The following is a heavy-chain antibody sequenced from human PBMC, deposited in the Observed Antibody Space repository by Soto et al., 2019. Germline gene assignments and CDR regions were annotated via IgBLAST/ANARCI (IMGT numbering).Heavy chain of an antibody. V-gene: IGHV1-8*01. Sequence: ASVQVSCKASGYTFTSYDINWVRQATGQGLEWMGWMNPNGGNTGYAQKFQGRVTMTRNTSISTAYMELSSLRSEDTAMYYCARAGDDCSAANCYVIDYWGQGTLVTVSS. J-gene: IGHJ4*02. CDR2: MNPNGGNT. CDR1: GYTFTSYD. D-gene: IGHD2-2*01. CDR3: ARAGDDCSAANCYVIDY.